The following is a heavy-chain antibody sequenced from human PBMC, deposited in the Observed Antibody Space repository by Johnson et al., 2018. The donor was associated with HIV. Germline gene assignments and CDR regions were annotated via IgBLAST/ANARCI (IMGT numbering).Heavy chain of an antibody. D-gene: IGHD1-26*01. Sequence: QVQLVESGGGVVQPGRSLRLSCAASGFTFSSYAMHWVRQAPGKGLEWVAVISYDGTNEYYADSVKGRLTISRDNYKNTVYLQMNSLRAEDTAVYYCARGPWAGVGATTDAFDIWGQGTMVTVSS. CDR2: ISYDGTNE. V-gene: IGHV3-30*04. CDR1: GFTFSSYA. CDR3: ARGPWAGVGATTDAFDI. J-gene: IGHJ3*02.